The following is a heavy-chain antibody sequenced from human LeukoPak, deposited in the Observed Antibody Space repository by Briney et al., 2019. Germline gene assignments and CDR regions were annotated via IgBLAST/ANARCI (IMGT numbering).Heavy chain of an antibody. D-gene: IGHD1-1*01. Sequence: PGGSLRLSCAASGFTFSSHNMNWVRQAPMKGLEWVSSIGTDGSYIYYADSVQGRFTISRDNAKNSLYLQMNSLTAEDTAVYYCARKMKTGNRVGTFDIWGQVTMVTVSS. CDR1: GFTFSSHN. CDR3: ARKMKTGNRVGTFDI. J-gene: IGHJ3*02. CDR2: IGTDGSYI. V-gene: IGHV3-21*01.